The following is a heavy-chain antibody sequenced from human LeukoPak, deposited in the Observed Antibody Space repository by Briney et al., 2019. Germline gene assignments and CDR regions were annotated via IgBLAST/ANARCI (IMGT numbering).Heavy chain of an antibody. V-gene: IGHV3-23*01. CDR1: GFTFSSYG. CDR2: ISGSGSGT. CDR3: ATHGSAHYYMDV. Sequence: GGTPGLSCAASGFTFSSYGMSWVRQAPGKGLEWVSGISGSGSGTYYADSVKGRFTISRDNSKNTLHLQMNSLRAEDTAVYYCATHGSAHYYMDVWGKGTTVTISS. J-gene: IGHJ6*03. D-gene: IGHD2-2*03.